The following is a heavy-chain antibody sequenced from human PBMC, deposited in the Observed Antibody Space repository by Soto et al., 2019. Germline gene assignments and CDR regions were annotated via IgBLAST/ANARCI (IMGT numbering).Heavy chain of an antibody. D-gene: IGHD6-6*01. V-gene: IGHV3-30-3*01. Sequence: QVQLVESGGGVVQPGRSLRLSCAASGFTFSSYAMHWVRQAPGKGLEWVAVISYDGSNKYYADSVKGRFTISRDNSKNPLYLQRNSLRAEDTAVYYCARTRYSSSSSNYYDCGMDVWVQGSTVTVSS. CDR3: ARTRYSSSSSNYYDCGMDV. J-gene: IGHJ6*02. CDR2: ISYDGSNK. CDR1: GFTFSSYA.